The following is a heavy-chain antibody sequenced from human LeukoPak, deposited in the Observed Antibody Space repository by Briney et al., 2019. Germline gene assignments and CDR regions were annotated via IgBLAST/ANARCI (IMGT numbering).Heavy chain of an antibody. J-gene: IGHJ4*02. Sequence: ASVNVSCKSSGYTFTSYGISWVRQAPGQGLEWMGWISAYYCNTNYAQKLQGRVTMTTDTSTRTAYMELRSLRSDDTAVYYCASRITIFGVVFDYWGQGTLVTVSS. CDR2: ISAYYCNT. CDR3: ASRITIFGVVFDY. D-gene: IGHD3-3*01. V-gene: IGHV1-18*01. CDR1: GYTFTSYG.